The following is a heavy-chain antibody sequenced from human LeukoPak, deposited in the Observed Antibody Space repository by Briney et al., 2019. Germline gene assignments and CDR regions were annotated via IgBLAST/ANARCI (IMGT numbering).Heavy chain of an antibody. CDR2: FDPEDGET. V-gene: IGHV1-24*01. CDR3: ARDPRFWSGYFKNYYYYGMDV. CDR1: GYTLTELS. D-gene: IGHD3-3*01. Sequence: ASVKVSCKVSGYTLTELSMHWVRQAPGKGLEWMGGFDPEDGETIYAQKFQGRVTITADESTSTAYMELSSLRSEDTAVYYCARDPRFWSGYFKNYYYYGMDVWGQGTTVTVS. J-gene: IGHJ6*02.